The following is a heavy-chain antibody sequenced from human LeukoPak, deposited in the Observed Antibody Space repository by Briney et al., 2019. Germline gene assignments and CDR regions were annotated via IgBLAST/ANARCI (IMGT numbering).Heavy chain of an antibody. CDR1: GLTFNFW. D-gene: IGHD2-15*01. J-gene: IGHJ4*02. V-gene: IGHV3-7*01. CDR2: IKQDGSET. Sequence: GGSLRLSCVASGLTFNFWMTWLRQAPGKGLEWVANIKQDGSETYYLDSVKGRFTISRDNAKNSMYLQMNSLRDEDTAVYYCVGCSGGTCSDFDYWGRGTLVTVSS. CDR3: VGCSGGTCSDFDY.